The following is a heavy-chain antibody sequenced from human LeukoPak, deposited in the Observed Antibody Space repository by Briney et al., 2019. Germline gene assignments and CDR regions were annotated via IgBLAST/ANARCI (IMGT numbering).Heavy chain of an antibody. D-gene: IGHD6-13*01. Sequence: PGGSLRLSCAASGFTFSFYAMSWVRQAPGMGLEWVSALSAGGSGTYYADSVKGRFTISRDNSKDTLYLQMDSLRAEDTAVYYCAKTSSSYDCWGQGTLVTVSS. CDR2: LSAGGSGT. J-gene: IGHJ4*02. V-gene: IGHV3-23*01. CDR1: GFTFSFYA. CDR3: AKTSSSYDC.